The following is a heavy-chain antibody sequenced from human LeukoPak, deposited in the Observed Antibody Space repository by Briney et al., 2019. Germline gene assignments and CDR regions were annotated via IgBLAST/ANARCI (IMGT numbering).Heavy chain of an antibody. CDR2: MNPNSGNT. J-gene: IGHJ5*02. CDR3: ARGLWFGELSTVWFDP. Sequence: ASVKVSCKASGYTFTSYDINWVRQATGQGLEWMGWMNPNSGNTGYAQKFQGRVTMTRNTSISTAYMELSSLRSDDTAVYYCARGLWFGELSTVWFDPWGQGTLVTVSS. V-gene: IGHV1-8*01. CDR1: GYTFTSYD. D-gene: IGHD3-10*01.